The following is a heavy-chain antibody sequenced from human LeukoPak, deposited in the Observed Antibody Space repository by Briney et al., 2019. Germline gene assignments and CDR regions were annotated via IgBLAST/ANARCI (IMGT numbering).Heavy chain of an antibody. V-gene: IGHV4-39*01. J-gene: IGHJ4*02. Sequence: TSETLSLTCTVSGGSISSSSYYWGWIRQPPGKGLEWIGSIYYSGSTYYNPSLKSRVTISVDTSKSQFSLKLSSVTAADTAVYYCASATDSSGYSPYDYWGQGTLVTVSS. CDR2: IYYSGST. CDR3: ASATDSSGYSPYDY. CDR1: GGSISSSSYY. D-gene: IGHD3-22*01.